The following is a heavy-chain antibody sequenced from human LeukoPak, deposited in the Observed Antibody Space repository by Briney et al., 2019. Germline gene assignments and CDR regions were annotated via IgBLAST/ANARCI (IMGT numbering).Heavy chain of an antibody. V-gene: IGHV4-34*01. D-gene: IGHD5-18*01. J-gene: IGHJ4*02. Sequence: SETLSLTCAVYGGSFSGYYWSWIRQPPGKGLEWIGEINHSGSTNYNPSLKSRVTISVDKSKNQFSLKLSSVTAADTAVYYCARLSGYSYGTDYWGQRTLVTVSS. CDR1: GGSFSGYY. CDR3: ARLSGYSYGTDY. CDR2: INHSGST.